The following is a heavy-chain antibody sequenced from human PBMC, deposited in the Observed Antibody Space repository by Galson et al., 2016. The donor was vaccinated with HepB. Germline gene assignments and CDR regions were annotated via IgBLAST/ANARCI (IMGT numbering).Heavy chain of an antibody. CDR1: GASINNSNW. CDR2: IYHTGTS. Sequence: SETLSLTCTVSGASINNSNWWTWVRQAPGKGLEWIGEIYHTGTSNNNPFLNSRFTLPIDKSRNQFSPNFTSVTAADTAVYYCARSAVVPGARMVFDPWGQGMLGTVTA. J-gene: IGHJ5*02. D-gene: IGHD2-2*01. V-gene: IGHV4-4*02. CDR3: ARSAVVPGARMVFDP.